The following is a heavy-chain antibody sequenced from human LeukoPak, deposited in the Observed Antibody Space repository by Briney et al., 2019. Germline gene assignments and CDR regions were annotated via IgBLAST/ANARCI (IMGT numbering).Heavy chain of an antibody. V-gene: IGHV3-23*01. CDR2: INISGDNT. J-gene: IGHJ4*02. CDR1: GFTFSSYA. Sequence: GGSLRLSCAASGFTFSSYAMTWVRQAPGKGLEWVSTINISGDNTYYADSVKGRFTISRDNSKNRLYLQMNGLRTEDTAVYYCAKGAGSGWYANDYWGQGTLVTVSS. CDR3: AKGAGSGWYANDY. D-gene: IGHD6-19*01.